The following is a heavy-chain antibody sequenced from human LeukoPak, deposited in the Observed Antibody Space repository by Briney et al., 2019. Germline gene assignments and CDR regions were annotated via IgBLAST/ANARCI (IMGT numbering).Heavy chain of an antibody. CDR2: IYHSGST. D-gene: IGHD3-16*02. Sequence: PSETLSLTCTVSGGSISSSSYYWGWIRQPPGKGLEWIGSIYHSGSTYYNPSLKSRVTISVDTSKNQFSLKLSSVTAADTAVYYCARLFVSSWFDPWGQGTLVTVSS. J-gene: IGHJ5*02. V-gene: IGHV4-39*07. CDR1: GGSISSSSYY. CDR3: ARLFVSSWFDP.